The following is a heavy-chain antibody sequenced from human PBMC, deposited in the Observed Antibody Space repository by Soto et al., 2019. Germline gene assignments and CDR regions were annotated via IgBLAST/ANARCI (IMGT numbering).Heavy chain of an antibody. J-gene: IGHJ4*02. CDR1: GFTVSSNY. V-gene: IGHV3-48*01. CDR3: AKSRVFIGDIGNLPDS. Sequence: PGGSLRLSCAASGFTVSSNYMSWVRQAPGKGLEWVSYISSSSSTIYYADSVKGRFTISRDNAENSLNLQMNSLRAEDTAVYYCAKSRVFIGDIGNLPDSWGQGTQVTVSS. D-gene: IGHD3-10*01. CDR2: ISSSSSTI.